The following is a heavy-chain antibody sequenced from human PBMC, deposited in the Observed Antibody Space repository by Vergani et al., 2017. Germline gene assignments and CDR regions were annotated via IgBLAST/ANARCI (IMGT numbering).Heavy chain of an antibody. V-gene: IGHV3-30*03. CDR2: ISYDGSNK. D-gene: IGHD3-16*01. J-gene: IGHJ5*02. CDR3: ARGGGLLEEPNFDP. CDR1: GFTFSSYG. Sequence: VQLVESGGGLVKPGGSLRLSCGASGFTFSSYGMHWVRQAPGKGLEWVAVISYDGSNKYYADSVKGRFTISRDNSKNTLYLQMNSLRAEDTAVYYCARGGGLLEEPNFDPWGQGTLVTVSS.